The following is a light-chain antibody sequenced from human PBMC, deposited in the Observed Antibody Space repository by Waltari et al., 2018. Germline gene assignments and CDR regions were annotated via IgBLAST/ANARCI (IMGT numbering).Light chain of an antibody. CDR2: AAS. V-gene: IGKV1-12*01. Sequence: DIQMTQSPSSVSASVGDRVTITCRASQDVSTWLAWYQQKPGKAPQLLIYAASRLQSGVPSRFSGSGSGTDFTLTISTLQPEDFATYYCQQANTFPYIFGQGTKLEI. CDR3: QQANTFPYI. J-gene: IGKJ2*01. CDR1: QDVSTW.